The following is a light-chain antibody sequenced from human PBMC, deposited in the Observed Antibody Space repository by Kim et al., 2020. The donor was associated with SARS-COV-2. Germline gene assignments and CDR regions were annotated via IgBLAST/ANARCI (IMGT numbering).Light chain of an antibody. CDR2: EVT. J-gene: IGLJ3*02. CDR1: SSDVGSYNL. Sequence: QSALTQPASVSGSPGQSITISCTGTSSDVGSYNLVSWYQQHPGKAPKLLIYEVTKRPSGVSNRFSGAKSGNTASLTISGLQAEDEADYHCCSYAGGSTPWVFGGGTQLTVL. V-gene: IGLV2-23*02. CDR3: CSYAGGSTPWV.